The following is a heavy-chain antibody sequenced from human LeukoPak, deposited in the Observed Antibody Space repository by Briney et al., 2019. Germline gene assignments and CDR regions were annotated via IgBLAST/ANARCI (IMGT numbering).Heavy chain of an antibody. Sequence: GGSLRLSCAASGFTFSSYSMNWVRQAPGKGLEWVSGINWNGGRTVYADSVKGRFTISRDNAKNTLYLEMNSLRVEDTAVYYCARDWYHAIDYWGQGTLVTVSS. CDR1: GFTFSSYS. J-gene: IGHJ4*02. CDR2: INWNGGRT. CDR3: ARDWYHAIDY. D-gene: IGHD2-2*01. V-gene: IGHV3-20*04.